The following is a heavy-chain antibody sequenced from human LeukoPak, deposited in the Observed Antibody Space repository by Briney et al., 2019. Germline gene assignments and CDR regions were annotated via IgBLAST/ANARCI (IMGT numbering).Heavy chain of an antibody. J-gene: IGHJ4*02. D-gene: IGHD3-10*01. CDR1: GFTFSDYT. Sequence: GGSLKLSCAASGFTFSDYTMSWVRQAPGKGLGWVSSISPSSTYIYYADSLKGRITISRDNAKNSLYLQMNSLRAEDTAVYYCVRHRSASDYWGQGALVTVSS. V-gene: IGHV3-21*01. CDR3: VRHRSASDY. CDR2: ISPSSTYI.